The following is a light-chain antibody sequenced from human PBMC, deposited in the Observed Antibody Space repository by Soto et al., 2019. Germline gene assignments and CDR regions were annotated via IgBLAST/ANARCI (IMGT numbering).Light chain of an antibody. J-gene: IGKJ4*01. Sequence: DIQMTQSPSSLSASVGDRVTITCQASQDINNFLSWYQQKPGKSPKLLIYDASNLETGVPSRFSGSGSGTTFIFTISSLQAEDIATYYCQQYDYYARTFGGGTKVEIK. V-gene: IGKV1-33*01. CDR1: QDINNF. CDR3: QQYDYYART. CDR2: DAS.